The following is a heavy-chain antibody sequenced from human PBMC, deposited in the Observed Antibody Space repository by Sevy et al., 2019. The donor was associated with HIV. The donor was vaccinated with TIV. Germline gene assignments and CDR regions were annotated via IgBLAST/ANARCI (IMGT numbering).Heavy chain of an antibody. V-gene: IGHV3-7*04. D-gene: IGHD3-22*01. CDR2: IKQDESEK. Sequence: GGSLRLSCAASGLSFSHYWMHWVRQAPGKGLEWVANIKQDESEKYYVASVKGRFTISRDNAKNSVYLQMNSLIPEDTALYYCARGNSGSFDYWGQGTLVTVSS. CDR3: ARGNSGSFDY. J-gene: IGHJ4*02. CDR1: GLSFSHYW.